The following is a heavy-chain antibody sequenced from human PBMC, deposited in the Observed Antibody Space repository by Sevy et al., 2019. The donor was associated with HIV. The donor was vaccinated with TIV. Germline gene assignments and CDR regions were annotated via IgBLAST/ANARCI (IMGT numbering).Heavy chain of an antibody. CDR3: ARGPHRIAVAGIGDYYYMDV. CDR1: GFTFSSYG. V-gene: IGHV3-33*01. D-gene: IGHD6-19*01. CDR2: IWYDGSNK. Sequence: GGSLRLSCAASGFTFSSYGMHWVRQAPGKGLEWVAVIWYDGSNKYYADPVKGRFTISRDNSKNTLYLQMNSLRAEVTAVYYGARGPHRIAVAGIGDYYYMDVWGKGTTVTVSS. J-gene: IGHJ6*03.